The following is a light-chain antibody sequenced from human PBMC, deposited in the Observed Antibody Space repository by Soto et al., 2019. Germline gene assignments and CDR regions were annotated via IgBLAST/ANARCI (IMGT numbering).Light chain of an antibody. CDR3: QQYGNSWT. CDR1: QSVSSSY. Sequence: ELVLTQSPGTLSLSPGERATLSCRASQSVSSSYLAWYQQKPGQAPRLLIYGASSRAPGIPDRFSGSGSGTDFTLTISRLEPEDFAVYYCQQYGNSWTFGQGTKVEIK. V-gene: IGKV3-20*01. CDR2: GAS. J-gene: IGKJ1*01.